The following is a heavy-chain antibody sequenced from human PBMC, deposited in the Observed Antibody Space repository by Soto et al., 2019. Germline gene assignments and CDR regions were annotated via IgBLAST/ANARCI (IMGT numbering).Heavy chain of an antibody. CDR2: ISGSGGST. CDR3: AKNYYDILTGYPEGDQGTRNYGMDA. Sequence: GGSLRLSCAASGFTFSSYAMSWVRQAPGKGLEWVSAISGSGGSTYYADSVKGRFTISRDNSKNTLYLQMNSLRAEDTAVYYCAKNYYDILTGYPEGDQGTRNYGMDAWGQGTTVTVSS. CDR1: GFTFSSYA. V-gene: IGHV3-23*01. D-gene: IGHD3-9*01. J-gene: IGHJ6*02.